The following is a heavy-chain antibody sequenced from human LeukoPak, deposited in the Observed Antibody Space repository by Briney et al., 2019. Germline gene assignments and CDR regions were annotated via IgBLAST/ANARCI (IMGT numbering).Heavy chain of an antibody. D-gene: IGHD3-3*01. CDR1: GYSFTGYY. J-gene: IGHJ4*02. CDR3: ATVASVRRFYFDF. V-gene: IGHV1-2*02. Sequence: ASVKVSCKTSGYSFTGYYIHWLRQAPGQGLEWMGWINPDNGDTRYSQKFQGRLTLTSDTSITTAYLELGSLRFDDTAIFYCATVASVRRFYFDFWGQGTLVTVSS. CDR2: INPDNGDT.